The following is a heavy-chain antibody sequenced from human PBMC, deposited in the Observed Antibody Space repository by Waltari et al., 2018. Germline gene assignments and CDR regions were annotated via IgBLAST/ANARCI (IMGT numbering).Heavy chain of an antibody. J-gene: IGHJ4*02. CDR3: ARVDPTGAFDY. CDR2: IKQDGSEK. D-gene: IGHD1-1*01. Sequence: EVQLVESGGGLVQPGGSLRLSCAASGFTFSRYWMSWVRQAPGKGVEWVANIKQDGSEKYYVDSVKGRFTITRDNAKNSLYLQMNSLRAEDTAVYYCARVDPTGAFDYWGQGTLVTVSS. V-gene: IGHV3-7*01. CDR1: GFTFSRYW.